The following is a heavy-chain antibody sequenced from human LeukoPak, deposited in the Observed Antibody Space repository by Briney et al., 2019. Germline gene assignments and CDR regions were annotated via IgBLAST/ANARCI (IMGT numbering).Heavy chain of an antibody. CDR2: IYYSGST. D-gene: IGHD3-22*01. CDR3: ASTGDSSGYYYGYFQH. CDR1: GGSISSGGYY. J-gene: IGHJ1*01. V-gene: IGHV4-31*03. Sequence: PSETLSLTCTVSGGSISSGGYYWSWIRQHPGKGLEWIGYIYYSGSTYYNPSLKSRVTISVDTSKNQFSLKLSSVTAADTAVYYCASTGDSSGYYYGYFQHWGQGTLVTVSS.